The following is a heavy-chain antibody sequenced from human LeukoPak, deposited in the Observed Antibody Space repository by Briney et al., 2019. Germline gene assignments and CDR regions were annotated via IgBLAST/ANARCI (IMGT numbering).Heavy chain of an antibody. CDR1: GYTFTNFG. J-gene: IGHJ4*02. Sequence: ASVKVSCKASGYTFTNFGISWVRQAPGQGLEWMGWINAYSGNTDLAQKLQGRVTMTTDTSTSTAYMELRSLRSDDTAVYYCARGQYFDFWGQGALVTVSS. V-gene: IGHV1-18*01. CDR3: ARGQYFDF. CDR2: INAYSGNT.